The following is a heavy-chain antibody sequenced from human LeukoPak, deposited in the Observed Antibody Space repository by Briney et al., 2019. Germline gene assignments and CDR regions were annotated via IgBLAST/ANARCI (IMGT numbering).Heavy chain of an antibody. CDR3: GRPLRSGYYLAFEY. Sequence: SGGSLRLSCAASGFSFSDYYMSWFRQAPGKGLEWISYISSSGGTTHYADSVRGRLTISRDNAKNSLYLQIHSLRAEDTAVYYCGRPLRSGYYLAFEYWGQGTLVTVSS. V-gene: IGHV3-11*01. J-gene: IGHJ4*02. CDR2: ISSSGGTT. CDR1: GFSFSDYY. D-gene: IGHD3-22*01.